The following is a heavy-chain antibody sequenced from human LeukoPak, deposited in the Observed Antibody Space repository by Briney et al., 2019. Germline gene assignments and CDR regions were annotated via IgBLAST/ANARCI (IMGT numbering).Heavy chain of an antibody. CDR2: IRFDGSNI. D-gene: IGHD2-15*01. Sequence: GGSLRLSCAASGISFSAHGMHWVRQAPGKGLEWVAIIRFDGSNIHYADSVKGRFTISRDNAKNSLYLQMNSLRDEDTAVYYCARDAAFSAFNMWGQGTMVTVSS. CDR1: GISFSAHG. J-gene: IGHJ3*02. CDR3: ARDAAFSAFNM. V-gene: IGHV3-33*01.